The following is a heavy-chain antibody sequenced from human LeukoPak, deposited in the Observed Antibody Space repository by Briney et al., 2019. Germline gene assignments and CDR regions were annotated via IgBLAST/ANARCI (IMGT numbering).Heavy chain of an antibody. CDR1: GGSISSSSYY. CDR2: IYYSGST. Sequence: PSETPSLTCTVSGGSISSSSYYWGWIRQPPGKGLEWIGSIYYSGSTYYNPSLKSRVTISVDTSKNQFSLKLSSVTAADTAVYYCARQAVSWSPTPHFDYWGQGTLVTVSS. V-gene: IGHV4-39*01. J-gene: IGHJ4*02. D-gene: IGHD6-19*01. CDR3: ARQAVSWSPTPHFDY.